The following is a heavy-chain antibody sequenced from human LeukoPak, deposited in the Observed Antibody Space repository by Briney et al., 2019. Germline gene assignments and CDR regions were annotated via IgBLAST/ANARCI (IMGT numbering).Heavy chain of an antibody. J-gene: IGHJ4*02. CDR2: IYHSGST. Sequence: SETLSLTCTVSGYSISSGFYWGWIRQPPGKGLECIGSIYHSGSTYYNPSLKSRVSMSVDTSKNDFSLNLTSVTAADTALYYCARARRGAGYSYVLFDFWGRGTLVTVSS. V-gene: IGHV4-38-2*02. D-gene: IGHD5-18*01. CDR3: ARARRGAGYSYVLFDF. CDR1: GYSISSGFY.